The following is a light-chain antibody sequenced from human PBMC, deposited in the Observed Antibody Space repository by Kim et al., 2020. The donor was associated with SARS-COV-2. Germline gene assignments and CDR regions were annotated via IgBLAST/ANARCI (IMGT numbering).Light chain of an antibody. J-gene: IGKJ2*01. CDR1: QSVSIN. CDR3: QQYNNWPPSYT. CDR2: GAS. V-gene: IGKV3-15*01. Sequence: EIVMTQSPATLSVSPGERATLSCRASQSVSINLAWYQQRPGQAPRLLIYGASIRATGIPDRFSGSGSGTEFTLTISSLQSEDFVVYYCQQYNNWPPSYTFGQGTKLEI.